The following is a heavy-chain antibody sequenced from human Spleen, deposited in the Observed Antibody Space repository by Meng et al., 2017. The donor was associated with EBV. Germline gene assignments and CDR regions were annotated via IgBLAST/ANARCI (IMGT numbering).Heavy chain of an antibody. CDR1: SYSISSSNW. V-gene: IGHV4-28*01. CDR2: VNYNASP. Sequence: QVQLQESRPGLVKPSDTLCLSCTVSSYSISSSNWWGPGRQAPEKGLELIGFVNYNASPYYNPSLKSRVTMSVDTSKHHFSLRLSSVTAMDTAVYYCARILTPVFYFDYWGQGTLVTVSS. J-gene: IGHJ4*02. CDR3: ARILTPVFYFDY. D-gene: IGHD1-14*01.